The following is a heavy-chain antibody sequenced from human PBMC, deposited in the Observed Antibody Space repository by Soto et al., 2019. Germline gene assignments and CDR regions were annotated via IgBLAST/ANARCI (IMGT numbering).Heavy chain of an antibody. D-gene: IGHD5-12*01. J-gene: IGHJ5*02. CDR2: ISTDSGDT. CDR3: ARHHGPTTSENWFDP. Sequence: QVHLVQSGVEVKTPGASVKVSCQASGYTFFTYDISWVRKAPGQGLEWMGWISTDSGDTKYAQKFQGRVTMTTDTSTTTAYLELRSLRSDDTAVYYCARHHGPTTSENWFDPWGQGTLVTVSS. V-gene: IGHV1-18*01. CDR1: GYTFFTYD.